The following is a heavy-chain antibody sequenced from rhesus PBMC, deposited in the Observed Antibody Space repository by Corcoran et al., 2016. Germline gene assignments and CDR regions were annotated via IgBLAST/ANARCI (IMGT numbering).Heavy chain of an antibody. J-gene: IGHJ4*01. Sequence: QVRLQQWGEGLVKPSETLSLTCAVSGGSISSGYYYWSWIRQPPGKGLEWIGYITYSGSTSYNPSLKSRVTISRDTSKNQFSLKLSSVTAADTAVYYCASGLSSGWSLDYWGQGVLVTVSS. D-gene: IGHD6S26*01. V-gene: IGHV4-122*02. CDR2: ITYSGST. CDR3: ASGLSSGWSLDY. CDR1: GGSISSGYYY.